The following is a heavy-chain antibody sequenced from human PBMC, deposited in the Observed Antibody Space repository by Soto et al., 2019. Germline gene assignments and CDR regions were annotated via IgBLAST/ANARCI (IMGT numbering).Heavy chain of an antibody. CDR3: ARVGYDILTGYYEDY. D-gene: IGHD3-9*01. J-gene: IGHJ4*02. Sequence: AGGSLRLSCAAPGFTFSSYWMSWVRQAPGKGLEWVANIKQDGSEKYYVDSVKGRFTISRDNAKNSLYLQMNSLRAEDTAVYYCARVGYDILTGYYEDYWGQGTLVTVSS. CDR1: GFTFSSYW. CDR2: IKQDGSEK. V-gene: IGHV3-7*03.